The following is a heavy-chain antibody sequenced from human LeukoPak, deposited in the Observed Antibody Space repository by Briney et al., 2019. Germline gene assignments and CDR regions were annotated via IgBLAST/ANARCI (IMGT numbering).Heavy chain of an antibody. CDR3: ARDQEAFDY. CDR2: IYPRDGST. Sequence: ASVKVSCKASGYSFTSNYIHWVRQAPGQGLEWMGMIYPRDGSTSYAQKFQGRVTVTRDTSTSTVHMELSGLRSEDTAVYYCARDQEAFDYWRQGTLVTVSS. J-gene: IGHJ4*02. CDR1: GYSFTSNY. V-gene: IGHV1-46*01.